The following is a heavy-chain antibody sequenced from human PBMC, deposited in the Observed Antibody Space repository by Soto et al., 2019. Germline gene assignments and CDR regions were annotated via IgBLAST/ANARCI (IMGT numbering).Heavy chain of an antibody. D-gene: IGHD2-8*01. CDR1: GGSISSYY. J-gene: IGHJ6*03. V-gene: IGHV4-59*08. CDR3: ARRMAKFDYYMDV. Sequence: SETLSLTCTVSGGSISSYYWSWIRQPPGKGLEWIGYIYYSGSTNYNPSLKSRVTISVDTSKNQFSLKLSSVTAADTAVYYCARRMAKFDYYMDVWGKGTTVTVSS. CDR2: IYYSGST.